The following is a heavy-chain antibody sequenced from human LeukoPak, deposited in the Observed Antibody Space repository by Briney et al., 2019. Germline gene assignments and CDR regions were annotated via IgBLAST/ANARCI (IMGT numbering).Heavy chain of an antibody. CDR3: ARVVTPRYCSTPSCYWKGWFDP. D-gene: IGHD2-2*01. CDR2: IIPIFCTA. V-gene: IGHV1-69*13. Sequence: SVKVSCKASGGTFSRYAMSWVRQAPGQGLEWMGGIIPIFCTASFAQKFQGRVTITADESTGTAYMELSSLRSEDTAVYYCARVVTPRYCSTPSCYWKGWFDPWGQGTLVTVSS. CDR1: GGTFSRYA. J-gene: IGHJ5*02.